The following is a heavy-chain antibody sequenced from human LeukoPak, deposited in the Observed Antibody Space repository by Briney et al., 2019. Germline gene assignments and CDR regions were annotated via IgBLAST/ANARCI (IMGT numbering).Heavy chain of an antibody. J-gene: IGHJ4*02. V-gene: IGHV1-69*13. D-gene: IGHD2-2*01. Sequence: GASVRVSCKASGGTFSSYAISWVRQAPGQGLEWMGGIIPIFDTANYAQKFQGRVTITADESTSTAYMELSSLRSEDTAVYYCARDHLPQLPLDYWGQGTLVTVSS. CDR3: ARDHLPQLPLDY. CDR2: IIPIFDTA. CDR1: GGTFSSYA.